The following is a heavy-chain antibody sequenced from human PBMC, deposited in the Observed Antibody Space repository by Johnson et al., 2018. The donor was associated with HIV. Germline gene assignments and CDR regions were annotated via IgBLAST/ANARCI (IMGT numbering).Heavy chain of an antibody. J-gene: IGHJ3*02. V-gene: IGHV3-30*02. CDR3: ARDSDSLYAFDI. Sequence: QVQLVESGGGLVQPGGSLRLSCAASGFTVSTYGMHWVRQAPGKGLEWVAFIRYDGSNKYYADSVKGRFTISRDNSKNTLYLQMNSLRAEDTAVYYCARDSDSLYAFDIWGQGTMVTVSS. D-gene: IGHD3-22*01. CDR1: GFTVSTYG. CDR2: IRYDGSNK.